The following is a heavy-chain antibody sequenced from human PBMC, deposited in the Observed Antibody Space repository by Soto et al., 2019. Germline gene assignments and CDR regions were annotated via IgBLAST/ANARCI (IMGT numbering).Heavy chain of an antibody. Sequence: GGSLRLSCAASGFAFSTYGMHWVRQAPGKGLEWVAVISYDGSKKYYADSVKGRFTISRDNSKNTLYLQMDSLSSEDTAVYYCAKKIADISGKNSIDYSGQGTLVTVSS. CDR1: GFAFSTYG. D-gene: IGHD3-22*01. V-gene: IGHV3-30*18. CDR2: ISYDGSKK. J-gene: IGHJ4*02. CDR3: AKKIADISGKNSIDY.